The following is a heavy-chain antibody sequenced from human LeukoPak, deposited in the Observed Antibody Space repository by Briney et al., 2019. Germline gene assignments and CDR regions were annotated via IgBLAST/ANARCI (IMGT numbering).Heavy chain of an antibody. D-gene: IGHD2-15*01. V-gene: IGHV3-30*03. J-gene: IGHJ6*02. CDR2: ISYDGSNK. CDR1: GFTFSSYG. CDR3: ARDLHTEFLTAYCSGGSCYLNYYYGMDV. Sequence: GGSLRLSCAASGFTFSSYGMHWVRQAPGKGLEWVAVISYDGSNKYYADSVKGRFTISRDNSKNTLYLQMNSLRAEDTAVYYCARDLHTEFLTAYCSGGSCYLNYYYGMDVWGQGTTVTVSS.